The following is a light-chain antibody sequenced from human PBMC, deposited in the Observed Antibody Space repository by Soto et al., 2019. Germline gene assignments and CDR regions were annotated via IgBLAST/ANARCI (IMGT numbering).Light chain of an antibody. J-gene: IGLJ3*02. V-gene: IGLV4-69*01. CDR3: QAWGTGGV. CDR1: SGHSDYA. CDR2: VTSDASH. Sequence: QPVLTQSPSASASPGASVKLTCTLSSGHSDYAIAWHQQQPEKGPRYLMKVTSDASHTKGDGIPDRFSGSSSGAERYLTISSLRSDDEADYYCQAWGTGGVFGGGTKLPVL.